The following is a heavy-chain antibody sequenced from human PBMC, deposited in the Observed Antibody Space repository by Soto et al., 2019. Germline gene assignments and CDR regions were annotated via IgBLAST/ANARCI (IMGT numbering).Heavy chain of an antibody. CDR2: FDPEDGET. D-gene: IGHD3-10*01. Sequence: ASVKVSCKVSGYTLTELSMHWVRQAPGKGLEWMGGFDPEDGETIYAQKFQGRVTMTEDTSTDTAYMELSSLRSEDTAGYYCATGDYLISPYGYWGQGTLVTVSS. J-gene: IGHJ4*02. CDR3: ATGDYLISPYGY. V-gene: IGHV1-24*01. CDR1: GYTLTELS.